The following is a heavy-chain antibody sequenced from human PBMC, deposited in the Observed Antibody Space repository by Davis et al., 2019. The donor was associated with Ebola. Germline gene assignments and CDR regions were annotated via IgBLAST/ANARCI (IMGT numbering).Heavy chain of an antibody. D-gene: IGHD2-15*01. CDR1: GGTFSSYA. CDR3: ARYSKIYYYYGMDV. Sequence: SVKVSCKASGGTFSSYAISWVRQAPGQGLEWMGRIIPILGIANYAQKFQGRVTITADKSTSTAYMELSSLRSEDTAVYYCARYSKIYYYYGMDVWGQGTTVTVSS. J-gene: IGHJ6*02. V-gene: IGHV1-69*04. CDR2: IIPILGIA.